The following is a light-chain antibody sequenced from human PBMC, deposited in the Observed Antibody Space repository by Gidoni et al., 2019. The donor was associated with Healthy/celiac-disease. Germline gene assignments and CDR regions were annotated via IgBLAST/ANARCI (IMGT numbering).Light chain of an antibody. CDR2: AAS. J-gene: IGKJ1*01. Sequence: AIRMTQSPSSFSASTGDRVTITCRASQGISSYLAWYQQKPGKAPKLLIYAASTLQSGVPPRFSGSGSGTDFTLTISCLQSEDCATYYCQQYYSYPRTFGQGTKVEIK. CDR1: QGISSY. V-gene: IGKV1-8*01. CDR3: QQYYSYPRT.